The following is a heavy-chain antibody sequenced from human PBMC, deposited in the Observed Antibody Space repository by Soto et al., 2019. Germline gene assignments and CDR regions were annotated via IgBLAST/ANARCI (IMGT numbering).Heavy chain of an antibody. J-gene: IGHJ4*02. V-gene: IGHV4-61*01. CDR2: IYYSGST. CDR1: GGSVSSGSYY. Sequence: TSETLSLTCTVSGGSVSSGSYYWSWIRQPPGKGLEWIGYIYYSGSTNYNPSLKSRVTISVDTSKNQFSLKLSSVTAADTAVYYCAREVVVVAAYFDYWGQGTLVTVSS. CDR3: AREVVVVAAYFDY. D-gene: IGHD2-15*01.